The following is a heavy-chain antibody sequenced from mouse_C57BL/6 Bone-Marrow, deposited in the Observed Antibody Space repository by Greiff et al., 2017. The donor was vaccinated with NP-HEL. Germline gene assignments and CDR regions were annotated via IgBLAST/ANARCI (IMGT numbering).Heavy chain of an antibody. J-gene: IGHJ4*01. D-gene: IGHD2-4*01. CDR3: AREGELRGAYAMDD. V-gene: IGHV5-12*01. CDR1: GFTFSDYY. Sequence: EVMLVESGGGLVQPGGSLKLSCAASGFTFSDYYMYWVRQTPEKRLEWVAYISNGGGSTYYPDTVKGRFTISRDNAKNTLYLQMSRLKSEDTAVYYCAREGELRGAYAMDDWGQGTTVTVAS. CDR2: ISNGGGST.